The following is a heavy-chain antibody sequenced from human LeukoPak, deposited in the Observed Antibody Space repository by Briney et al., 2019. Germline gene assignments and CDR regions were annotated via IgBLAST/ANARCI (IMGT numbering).Heavy chain of an antibody. Sequence: ASVKVSCKASGYTFTSYDINWVRQATGQGLEWMGWMNSNVGNTGYEQKFQGRVTMTGNTSMRTAYMELSSLTSEDTAAYYCARARSGYDYYYGMDVWGQGTTVTVSS. V-gene: IGHV1-8*01. J-gene: IGHJ6*02. CDR2: MNSNVGNT. D-gene: IGHD5-12*01. CDR3: ARARSGYDYYYGMDV. CDR1: GYTFTSYD.